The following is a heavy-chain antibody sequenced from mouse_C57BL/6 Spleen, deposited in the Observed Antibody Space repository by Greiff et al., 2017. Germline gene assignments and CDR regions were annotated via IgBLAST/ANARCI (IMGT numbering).Heavy chain of an antibody. CDR2: IYPGDGDT. V-gene: IGHV1-80*01. CDR1: GYAFSSYW. CDR3: ARSGSPWYFDV. Sequence: QVQLQQSGAELVKPGASVKISCKASGYAFSSYWMNCVKQRPGKGLEWIGQIYPGDGDTNYNGKFKGKATLTADKSSSTAYMQLSSLTSEDSAVYFCARSGSPWYFDVWGTGTTVTVSS. J-gene: IGHJ1*03. D-gene: IGHD1-3*01.